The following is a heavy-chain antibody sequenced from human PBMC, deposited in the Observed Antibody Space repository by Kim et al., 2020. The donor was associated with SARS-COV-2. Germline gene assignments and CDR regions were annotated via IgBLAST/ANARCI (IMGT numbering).Heavy chain of an antibody. J-gene: IGHJ6*02. CDR3: ARGFEVYCGGDCSPDHYYGMDV. CDR1: RYTFTSYD. V-gene: IGHV1-8*01. CDR2: MNPNSGNT. D-gene: IGHD2-21*02. Sequence: ASVKVSCKASRYTFTSYDINWVRQATGQGLEWMGWMNPNSGNTGYAQKFQGRVTMTRNTSISTAYMELSSLRSEDTAVYYCARGFEVYCGGDCSPDHYYGMDVWGQGTTVTVSS.